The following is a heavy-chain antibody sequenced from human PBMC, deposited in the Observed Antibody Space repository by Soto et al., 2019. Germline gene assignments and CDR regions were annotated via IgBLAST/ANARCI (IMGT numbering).Heavy chain of an antibody. J-gene: IGHJ5*02. D-gene: IGHD4-17*01. CDR2: IYYSGST. Sequence: QVQLQESGPGLVKPSQTLSLTCTVSGGSISSGDYYWSWIRQPPGKGLEWIGYIYYSGSTYYNPSLKSRVTISVDTSKNQFSLKLSSVTAADTAVYYCAREGAADYGDYEVSDPPGGSFDPWGQGTLVTVSS. V-gene: IGHV4-30-4*01. CDR1: GGSISSGDYY. CDR3: AREGAADYGDYEVSDPPGGSFDP.